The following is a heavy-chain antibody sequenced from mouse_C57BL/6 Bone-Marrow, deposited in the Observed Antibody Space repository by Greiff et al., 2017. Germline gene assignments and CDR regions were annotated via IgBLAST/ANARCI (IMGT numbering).Heavy chain of an antibody. CDR2: IYTRSGNT. CDR3: ASRYAMGY. J-gene: IGHJ4*01. CDR1: GYTFTSYG. Sequence: QVQLQQSGAELARPGASVKLSCKASGYTFTSYGISWVKQRTGQGLEWIGEIYTRSGNTDYNEKFKGKAKLTADKASNTAYLELRRLTSEDSAVYFCASRYAMGYWGQGTSLTVSS. V-gene: IGHV1-81*01.